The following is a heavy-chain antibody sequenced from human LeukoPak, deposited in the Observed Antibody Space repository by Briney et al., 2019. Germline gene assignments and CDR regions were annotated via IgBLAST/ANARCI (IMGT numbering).Heavy chain of an antibody. J-gene: IGHJ5*02. CDR3: ARGLGGWFDP. D-gene: IGHD3/OR15-3a*01. V-gene: IGHV4-30-4*01. Sequence: PQTLSLTCTVSGGSISSGDYYWTWIRQPPGKGLEWIGYIYYSGSTYYNPSLKSRIITSIDTSKNQFSLQLSSVTAADTAVYYCARGLGGWFDPWGQGALVTVSS. CDR2: IYYSGST. CDR1: GGSISSGDYY.